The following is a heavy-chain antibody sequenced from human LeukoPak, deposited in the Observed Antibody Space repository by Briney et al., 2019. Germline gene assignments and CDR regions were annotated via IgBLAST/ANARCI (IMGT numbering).Heavy chain of an antibody. CDR2: IYYSGST. CDR1: GGSISSGDYY. CDR3: ARDYGGNPDSSYFDY. D-gene: IGHD4-23*01. J-gene: IGHJ4*02. Sequence: PSETLSLTXTVSGGSISSGDYYWSCIRQPPGKGLERIGYIYYSGSTYYNPSLKSRVTISVDTSKNQFSLKLSSVTAADTAVYYCARDYGGNPDSSYFDYWGQGTLVTVSS. V-gene: IGHV4-30-4*08.